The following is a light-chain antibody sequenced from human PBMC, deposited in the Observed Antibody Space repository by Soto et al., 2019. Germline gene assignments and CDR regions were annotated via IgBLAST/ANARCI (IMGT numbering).Light chain of an antibody. J-gene: IGKJ2*01. CDR3: QQYGRSPYT. CDR1: QSVSSSY. V-gene: IGKV3-20*01. Sequence: EIVLTQSPGTLSLSPGERATLSCRASQSVSSSYLAWYLQKPGQAPRLLIYGTSTRATGTPDRFSGSGSGTAFTLTISRLEPEDCAVYYCQQYGRSPYTFGQGTKLEIK. CDR2: GTS.